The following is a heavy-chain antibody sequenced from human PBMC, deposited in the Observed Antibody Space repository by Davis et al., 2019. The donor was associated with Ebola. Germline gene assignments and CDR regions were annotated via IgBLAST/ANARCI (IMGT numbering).Heavy chain of an antibody. D-gene: IGHD6-6*01. V-gene: IGHV1-18*01. CDR1: GYTFTSYG. CDR2: ISAYNGNT. Sequence: AASVKVSCKASGYTFTSYGISWVRQAPGQGLEWMGWISAYNGNTNYAQKLQGRVTMTTDTSTSTAYMELRSLRSDETAVYYCARVRERPRSIAARTTIDYWGQGTLVTVSS. J-gene: IGHJ4*02. CDR3: ARVRERPRSIAARTTIDY.